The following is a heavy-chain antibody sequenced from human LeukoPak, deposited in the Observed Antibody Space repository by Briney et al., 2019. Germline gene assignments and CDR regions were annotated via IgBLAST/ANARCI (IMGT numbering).Heavy chain of an antibody. D-gene: IGHD6-19*01. CDR3: ARGGLYSSGWYEDY. J-gene: IGHJ4*02. Sequence: SETLSLTCAVYGGSFSGYYWSWIRQSPGKGLEWIGEINHSGITNYNPSLKSRVTISVDTSKNQFSLKLSSVTAADTAVYYCARGGLYSSGWYEDYWGQGTLVTVSS. CDR1: GGSFSGYY. V-gene: IGHV4-34*01. CDR2: INHSGIT.